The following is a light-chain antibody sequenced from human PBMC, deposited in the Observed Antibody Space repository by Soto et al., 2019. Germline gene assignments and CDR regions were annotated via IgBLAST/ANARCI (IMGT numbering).Light chain of an antibody. Sequence: EIVLTQSPGTLSLSPGERATLSCRASQSVSSSYLAWYQQKPGQAPRLLIYGASSRATGIPDRFSGSGSGTDFTLTISRLEREDFAVYYCQHYGSSPGYTFGQGTKLEIK. J-gene: IGKJ2*01. V-gene: IGKV3-20*01. CDR3: QHYGSSPGYT. CDR2: GAS. CDR1: QSVSSSY.